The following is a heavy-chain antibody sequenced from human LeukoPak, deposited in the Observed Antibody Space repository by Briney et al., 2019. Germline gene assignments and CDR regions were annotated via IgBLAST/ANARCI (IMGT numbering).Heavy chain of an antibody. CDR1: GFTFRDYG. V-gene: IGHV3-23*01. J-gene: IGHJ4*02. Sequence: GGSLRLSCAASGFTFRDYGMSWVRQAPGKGLEWVSTISGSATDTYSADSVKGRFTISRDNSRNTLYLQMNSLRVEDTAVYYCALLGTTVEQFDYWGQGTLVTVSS. D-gene: IGHD4-23*01. CDR2: ISGSATDT. CDR3: ALLGTTVEQFDY.